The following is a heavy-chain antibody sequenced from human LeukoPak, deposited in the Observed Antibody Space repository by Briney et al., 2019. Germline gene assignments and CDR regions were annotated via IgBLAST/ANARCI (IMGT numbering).Heavy chain of an antibody. Sequence: PGGSLRLSCAASGFTFSSYGMHWVRQAPGKGLEWVAVIWNDGSNKYYADSVKGRFTISRDNSKNTLYLQMNSLRAEDTAVYYCAKVDSSGWYYFDHWGQGTLVTVSS. V-gene: IGHV3-33*06. D-gene: IGHD6-19*01. CDR2: IWNDGSNK. CDR1: GFTFSSYG. CDR3: AKVDSSGWYYFDH. J-gene: IGHJ4*02.